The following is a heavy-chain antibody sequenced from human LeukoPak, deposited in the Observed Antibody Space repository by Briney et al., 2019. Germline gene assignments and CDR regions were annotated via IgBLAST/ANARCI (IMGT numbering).Heavy chain of an antibody. CDR2: IYYSGST. V-gene: IGHV4-39*01. CDR1: GGSFSSYY. CDR3: ARQKGYSSGWYFDY. D-gene: IGHD6-19*01. Sequence: SETLSLTCAVYGGSFSSYYWGWIRQPPGKGLEWIGSIYYSGSTYYNPSLKSRVTISVDTSKNQFSLKLSSVTAADTAVYYCARQKGYSSGWYFDYWGQGTLVTVSS. J-gene: IGHJ4*02.